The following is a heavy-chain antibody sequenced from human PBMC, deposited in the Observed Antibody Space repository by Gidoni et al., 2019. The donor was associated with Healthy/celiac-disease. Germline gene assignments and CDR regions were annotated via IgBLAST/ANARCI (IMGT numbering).Heavy chain of an antibody. D-gene: IGHD4-17*01. Sequence: QLQLQESGPGPAKPSETLSLTCTVSGGSISSSSYYWGWIRQPPGKGLAWIGSFYYSGSTYYSPSLKSRVTISVDTSKNQFSLKLSSVTAADTAVYYCAREGNHDYLSYWGQGTLVTVSS. CDR1: GGSISSSSYY. CDR2: FYYSGST. V-gene: IGHV4-39*02. CDR3: AREGNHDYLSY. J-gene: IGHJ4*02.